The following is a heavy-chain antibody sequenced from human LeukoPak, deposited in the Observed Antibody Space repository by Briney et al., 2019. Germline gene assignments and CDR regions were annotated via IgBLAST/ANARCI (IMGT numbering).Heavy chain of an antibody. D-gene: IGHD3-22*01. V-gene: IGHV4-38-2*02. Sequence: SETLSLTCTVSGYSISSGYYWGWIRQPPGKGLEWIGRIYTSGSTNYNPSLKSRVTISVDTSKNQFSLKLSSVTAADTAVYYCARGGGDYYDSSGYYGRLAFDIWGQGTMVTVSS. J-gene: IGHJ3*02. CDR3: ARGGGDYYDSSGYYGRLAFDI. CDR2: IYTSGST. CDR1: GYSISSGYY.